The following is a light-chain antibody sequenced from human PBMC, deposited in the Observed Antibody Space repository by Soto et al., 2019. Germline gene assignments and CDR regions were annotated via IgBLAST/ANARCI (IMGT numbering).Light chain of an antibody. CDR1: SSDVGGYNY. J-gene: IGLJ1*01. V-gene: IGLV2-14*01. Sequence: QAVVTQPASVSGSPGQSITISCTGTSSDVGGYNYVSWYQQHPGKAPKLMIYDVSNRPSGVSNRFSGSKSGNTASLTISGLRAADEADYYCSSYTSSSTKVFGTGTKLTVL. CDR2: DVS. CDR3: SSYTSSSTKV.